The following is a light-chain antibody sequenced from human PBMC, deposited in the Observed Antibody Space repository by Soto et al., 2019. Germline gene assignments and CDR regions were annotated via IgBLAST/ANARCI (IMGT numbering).Light chain of an antibody. Sequence: EIVITQAPATLSVSPGERATLSCRASQSVSSNLAWYQQKPGQAPWLLIYGASTRATGIPARFSGSGSGTEFTLTISSLQSEDFAVYYCQQYNNWPRTFGQGTKVEIK. V-gene: IGKV3-15*01. CDR2: GAS. CDR3: QQYNNWPRT. CDR1: QSVSSN. J-gene: IGKJ1*01.